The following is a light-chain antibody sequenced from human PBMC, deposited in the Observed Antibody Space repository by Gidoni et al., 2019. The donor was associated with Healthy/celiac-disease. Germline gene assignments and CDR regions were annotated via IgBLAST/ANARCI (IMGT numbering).Light chain of an antibody. V-gene: IGKV1-13*02. CDR3: QQFNSYPFT. CDR1: QSISSG. Sequence: AIQLTQSPSSLSASVGDRVTITCRASQSISSGLAWYQQKPGKAPKLLIYEDSSLESGVPSRFSGSGSGTDFTLTISSLQPEDFATYYCQQFNSYPFTFGPGTKVDIK. J-gene: IGKJ3*01. CDR2: EDS.